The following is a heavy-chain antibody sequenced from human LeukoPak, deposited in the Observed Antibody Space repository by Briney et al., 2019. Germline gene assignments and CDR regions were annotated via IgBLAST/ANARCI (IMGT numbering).Heavy chain of an antibody. V-gene: IGHV3-30*18. J-gene: IGHJ4*02. CDR2: ISYGASHK. D-gene: IGHD4-17*01. CDR3: AKHHMYGDYGSFDY. Sequence: GGSLRLSCAASGFTFSSYSMNWVRQAPGKGLEWVAFISYGASHKYYADSVKGRFTISRDNSKNTLYLQMNSLRPEDTAVYYCAKHHMYGDYGSFDYWGQGTLVTVSS. CDR1: GFTFSSYS.